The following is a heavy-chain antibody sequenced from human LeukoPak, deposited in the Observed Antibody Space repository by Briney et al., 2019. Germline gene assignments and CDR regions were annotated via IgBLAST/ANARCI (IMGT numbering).Heavy chain of an antibody. J-gene: IGHJ4*02. CDR2: INPNSGGT. D-gene: IGHD3-10*01. CDR1: GYTFTGYY. V-gene: IGHV1-2*02. CDR3: ARERYYGSGSVYNRIDY. Sequence: ASVKVSCKASGYTFTGYYMHWVRQAPGQGLEWMGWINPNSGGTNYAQKFQGRVTMTRDTSISTAYMDLSGLRSDDTAVYYCARERYYGSGSVYNRIDYWGQGTLVTVSS.